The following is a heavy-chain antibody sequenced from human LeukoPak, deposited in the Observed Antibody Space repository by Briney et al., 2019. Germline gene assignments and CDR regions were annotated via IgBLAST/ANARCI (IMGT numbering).Heavy chain of an antibody. D-gene: IGHD5-24*01. V-gene: IGHV3-23*01. CDR1: GITFSSYA. CDR2: ISGSGGST. J-gene: IGHJ6*03. Sequence: GGTLRLSCAASGITFSSYAMSWVRQAPGEGLEWVSAISGSGGSTYYADSVKGRFTISRDNSKNTLYLQMNSLRAEDTAVYYCAKAVPDGYYYYYYMDVWGKGTTVTVSS. CDR3: AKAVPDGYYYYYYMDV.